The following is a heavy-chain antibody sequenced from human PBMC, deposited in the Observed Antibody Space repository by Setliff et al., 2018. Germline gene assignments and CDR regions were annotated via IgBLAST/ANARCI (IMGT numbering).Heavy chain of an antibody. D-gene: IGHD6-19*01. CDR2: VSTYNGDT. V-gene: IGHV1-18*01. CDR1: GYSFTSFS. J-gene: IGHJ3*02. CDR3: ARRPIALAGYRKGAFDI. Sequence: ASVKVSCKASGYSFTSFSITWVRQAPGQGLEWLGWVSTYNGDTKSAQKFRGRVTMTTDISTSTVYMELRTLRSDDTAVYYCARRPIALAGYRKGAFDIWG.